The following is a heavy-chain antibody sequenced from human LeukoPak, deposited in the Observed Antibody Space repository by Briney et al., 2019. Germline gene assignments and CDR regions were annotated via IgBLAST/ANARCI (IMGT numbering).Heavy chain of an antibody. Sequence: TSETLSLTCTVSGGSISSGGYYWSWIRQHPGKGLEWIGYTYYSGSTYYNPSLKSRVTISVDTSKNQFSLKLSSVTAADTAVYYCARRGDGSAEFDYWGQGTLVTVSS. V-gene: IGHV4-31*03. D-gene: IGHD3-10*01. CDR1: GGSISSGGYY. CDR3: ARRGDGSAEFDY. CDR2: TYYSGST. J-gene: IGHJ4*02.